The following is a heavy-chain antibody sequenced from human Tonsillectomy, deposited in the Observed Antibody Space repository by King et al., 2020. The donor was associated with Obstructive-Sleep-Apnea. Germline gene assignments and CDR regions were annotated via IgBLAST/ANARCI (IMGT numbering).Heavy chain of an antibody. V-gene: IGHV4-59*08. Sequence: VQLQESGPGLVKPSETLSLTCTVSGGSISSHYWSWLRQPPGKALEWIGYIYYTGSTKYNPSLKSRVTISDDRSNNQFSLKLNSVTAADTAVYFCASGAGWLVDYWGQGTLVTVSS. CDR2: IYYTGST. CDR3: ASGAGWLVDY. CDR1: GGSISSHY. J-gene: IGHJ4*02. D-gene: IGHD3-9*01.